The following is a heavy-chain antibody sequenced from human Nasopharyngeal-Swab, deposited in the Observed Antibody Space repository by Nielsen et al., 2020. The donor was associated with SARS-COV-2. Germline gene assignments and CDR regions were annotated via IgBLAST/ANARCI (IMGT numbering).Heavy chain of an antibody. CDR3: ASLSSASWDFDY. J-gene: IGHJ4*02. CDR2: ISWNSGSI. V-gene: IGHV3-9*01. Sequence: SLKISCAASGFTFDDYAMNWVRQAPGKGLEWVSGISWNSGSIGYADSVKGRFTISRDNAKNSLYLQMNSLRAEDTAVYYCASLSSASWDFDYWGQGTLVTVSS. D-gene: IGHD3-22*01. CDR1: GFTFDDYA.